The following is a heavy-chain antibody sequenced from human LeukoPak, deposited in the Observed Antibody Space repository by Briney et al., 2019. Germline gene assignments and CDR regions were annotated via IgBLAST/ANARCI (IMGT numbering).Heavy chain of an antibody. Sequence: SETLSLTCTVSGGSISSYYWSWIRQPAGKGVEWIGRIYTSGSTNYNPSLKSRVTISVDTSKNQFSLKLSSVTAADTAVYYCARGRVLRYFDWLSGNDAFGIWGQGTMVTVSS. CDR3: ARGRVLRYFDWLSGNDAFGI. CDR1: GGSISSYY. J-gene: IGHJ3*02. V-gene: IGHV4-4*07. CDR2: IYTSGST. D-gene: IGHD3-9*01.